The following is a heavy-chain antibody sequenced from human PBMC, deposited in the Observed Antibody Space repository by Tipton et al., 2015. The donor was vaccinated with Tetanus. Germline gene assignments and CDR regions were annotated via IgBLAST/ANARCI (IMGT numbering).Heavy chain of an antibody. J-gene: IGHJ3*02. D-gene: IGHD1-1*01. CDR2: IDPSDSYT. CDR3: ARHCDIGNWNGLLDAFDI. CDR1: GYSFTSYW. Sequence: VQLVQSGAEVKKPGESLRISCKGSGYSFTSYWISWVRQMPGKGLEWMGRIDPSDSYTNYSPSFQGHVTISADKSISTAYLQWSSLKASDTAMYYCARHCDIGNWNGLLDAFDIWGQGTMVTVSS. V-gene: IGHV5-10-1*01.